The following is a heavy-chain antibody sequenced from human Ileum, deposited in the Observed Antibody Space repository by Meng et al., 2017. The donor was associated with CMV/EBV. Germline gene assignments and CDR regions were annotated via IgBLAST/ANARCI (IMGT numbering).Heavy chain of an antibody. Sequence: QVPLQGSAPGRVSPSHPLSLPCTVSAYSSSNYYGSWIRQPAGKKLEWIGRISSSGNTNYTPSLKSRVIMSLDTSNNQFFLKLTSVTAADTALYYCARGESRGYYYFDYWGQGILVTVSS. J-gene: IGHJ4*02. CDR3: ARGESRGYYYFDY. D-gene: IGHD3-22*01. V-gene: IGHV4-4*07. CDR1: AYSSSNYY. CDR2: ISSSGNT.